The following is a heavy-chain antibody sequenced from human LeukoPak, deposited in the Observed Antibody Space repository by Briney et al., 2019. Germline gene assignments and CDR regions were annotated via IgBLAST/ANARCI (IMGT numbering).Heavy chain of an antibody. D-gene: IGHD3-16*01. Sequence: PSETLSLTCTVSGGSISSSSYYWGWIRQPPGKGLEWIGSIYYSGGTYYNPSLKSRVPISVNTSKNQFSLKLSSLTAADTAVYYCARDSIWGGGSLHYWGQGTLVTVSS. V-gene: IGHV4-39*07. CDR1: GGSISSSSYY. J-gene: IGHJ4*02. CDR3: ARDSIWGGGSLHY. CDR2: IYYSGGT.